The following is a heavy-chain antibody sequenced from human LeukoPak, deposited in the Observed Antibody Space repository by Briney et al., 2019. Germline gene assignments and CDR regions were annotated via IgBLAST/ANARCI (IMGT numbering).Heavy chain of an antibody. CDR3: ARDGPSMMIEFDY. D-gene: IGHD3-16*01. V-gene: IGHV1-2*02. CDR2: IYPKSGDT. CDR1: GYTFTDYY. J-gene: IGHJ4*02. Sequence: GASVKVSCKTSGYTFTDYYMYWVRQAPGQGLEWMGWIYPKSGDTKYAQKFQGRVTMTRDTSISIAYMELSSLTSDDTAVYYCARDGPSMMIEFDYWGQGTLVTVSS.